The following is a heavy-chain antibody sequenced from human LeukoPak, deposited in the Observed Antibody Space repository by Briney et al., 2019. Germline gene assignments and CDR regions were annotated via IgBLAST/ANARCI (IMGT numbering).Heavy chain of an antibody. CDR3: AREALSAHYYDSSGYFDY. V-gene: IGHV4-30-2*01. D-gene: IGHD3-22*01. J-gene: IGHJ4*02. Sequence: HSGSTYYNPSLKSRVTISVDRSKNQFSLKLSSVTAADTAVYYCAREALSAHYYDSSGYFDYWGQGTLVTVSS. CDR2: HSGST.